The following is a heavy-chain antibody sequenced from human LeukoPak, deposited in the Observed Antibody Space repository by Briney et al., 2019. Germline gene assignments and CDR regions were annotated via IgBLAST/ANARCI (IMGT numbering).Heavy chain of an antibody. J-gene: IGHJ4*02. CDR2: IYYSGNT. D-gene: IGHD3-22*01. CDR1: GDSISSTSYY. Sequence: SETLSLTCTVSGDSISSTSYYWGWIRQPPGKGLEWIGSIYYSGNTYYSPSLKSRDTISVDTSKNQFSLKLSSVTAADTAVYYCAADSSGYYYGPYWGQGTLVTVSS. CDR3: AADSSGYYYGPY. V-gene: IGHV4-39*01.